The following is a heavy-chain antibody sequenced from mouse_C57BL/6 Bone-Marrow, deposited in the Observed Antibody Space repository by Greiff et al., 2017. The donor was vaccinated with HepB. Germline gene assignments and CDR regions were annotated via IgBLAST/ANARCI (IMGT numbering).Heavy chain of an antibody. D-gene: IGHD2-5*01. CDR3: ARSYYSNYVR. CDR1: GYTFTSYW. CDR2: IDPSDSYT. Sequence: QVQLKQPGAELVRPGTSVKLSCKASGYTFTSYWMHWVKQRPGQGLEWIGVIDPSDSYTNYNQKFKGKATLTVDTSSSTAYMQLSSLTSEDSAVYYCARSYYSNYVRWGQGTLVTVSA. V-gene: IGHV1-59*01. J-gene: IGHJ3*02.